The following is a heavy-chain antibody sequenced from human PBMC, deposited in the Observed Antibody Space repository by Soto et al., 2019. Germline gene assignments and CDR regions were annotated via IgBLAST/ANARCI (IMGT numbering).Heavy chain of an antibody. J-gene: IGHJ1*01. Sequence: QVQLVESGGGVVQPGTSLRVSCVGSGFTFRSYVMHWVRQAPGKGLEWVALTSYDGSDKYYGDSVRGRFAISRDNSRNTVDLQMDSLRLEDTALYNCARWGTTGGLDVWGQGTLVSVSS. CDR3: ARWGTTGGLDV. D-gene: IGHD3-16*01. CDR2: TSYDGSDK. V-gene: IGHV3-30*09. CDR1: GFTFRSYV.